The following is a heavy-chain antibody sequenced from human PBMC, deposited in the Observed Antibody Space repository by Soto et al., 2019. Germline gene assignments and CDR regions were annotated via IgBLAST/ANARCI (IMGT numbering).Heavy chain of an antibody. CDR1: GFTFSSYA. CDR2: ISGSGGST. D-gene: IGHD3-9*01. J-gene: IGHJ6*02. CDR3: AKAHALRYFDWSYGMDG. V-gene: IGHV3-23*01. Sequence: GGSLRLSCAASGFTFSSYAMSWVRQAPGKGLEWVSAISGSGGSTYYADSVKGRFTVSRDKSKNTLYLQMNSLRAEDTAVYYCAKAHALRYFDWSYGMDGWGQGTTVTVSS.